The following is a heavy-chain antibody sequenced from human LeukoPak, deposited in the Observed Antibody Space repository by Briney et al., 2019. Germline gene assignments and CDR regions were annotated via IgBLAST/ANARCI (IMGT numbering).Heavy chain of an antibody. J-gene: IGHJ5*02. CDR3: ARTARSRDWFDP. Sequence: SETLSLTCSVSGGSISDSIVSHYWSWIRQPPGKGLEWIGYIYFNGRTNYSPSLKSRVTLSVDTSKNQFSMKLISVTAADTAVYYCARTARSRDWFDPWGQGSVVTVSS. V-gene: IGHV4-61*01. CDR1: GGSISDSIVSHY. D-gene: IGHD2-21*02. CDR2: IYFNGRT.